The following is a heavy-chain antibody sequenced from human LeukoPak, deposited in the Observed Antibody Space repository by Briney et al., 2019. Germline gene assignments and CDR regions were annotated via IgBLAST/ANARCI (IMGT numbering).Heavy chain of an antibody. J-gene: IGHJ3*02. CDR2: IIPIFGTS. V-gene: IGHV1-69*13. CDR3: ARAQETYSSGWYGHAFDI. CDR1: GGTFSSYA. D-gene: IGHD6-19*01. Sequence: SVKVSCKASGGTFSSYAFSWVRQAPGQGLEWMGGIIPIFGTSNYAQKFQGRVTMTADESTSTAYMELSSLRSEDTALYYCARAQETYSSGWYGHAFDIWGQGTVVTVSS.